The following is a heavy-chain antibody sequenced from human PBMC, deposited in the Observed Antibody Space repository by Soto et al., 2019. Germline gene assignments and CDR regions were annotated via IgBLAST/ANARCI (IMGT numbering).Heavy chain of an antibody. D-gene: IGHD6-19*01. V-gene: IGHV4-39*02. J-gene: IGHJ4*02. Sequence: SETLSLTCTVSGGSISGSPYHWGWIRQPPGKGLEWIGSIGDDGRVYYNPSLTGRATLFVDTSKNRFSLNLTSVTAADTAVYYCAIPPPIEVDGQDYWGKGILVTVSS. CDR2: IGDDGRV. CDR3: AIPPPIEVDGQDY. CDR1: GGSISGSPYH.